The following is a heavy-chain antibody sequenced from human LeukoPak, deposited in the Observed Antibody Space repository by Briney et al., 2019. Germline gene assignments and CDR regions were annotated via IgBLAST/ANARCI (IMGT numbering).Heavy chain of an antibody. V-gene: IGHV3-48*01. Sequence: GGSLRLSCVASEFTFSSYSMVWVRQAPGKGLEWISYISNGSGNRYYADSVKGRFTISRDNAKNLLYLQMNNLRADDTAVYYCARAAKWEFYHYYMDVWGKGTTVAVSS. D-gene: IGHD1-26*01. CDR3: ARAAKWEFYHYYMDV. CDR2: ISNGSGNR. CDR1: EFTFSSYS. J-gene: IGHJ6*03.